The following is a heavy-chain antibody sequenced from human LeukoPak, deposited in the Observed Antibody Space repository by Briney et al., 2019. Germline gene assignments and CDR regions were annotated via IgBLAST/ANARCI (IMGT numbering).Heavy chain of an antibody. CDR3: AREGPEGFSAFDI. Sequence: ASVKVSCKASGGTFSSYAISWVRQAPGQGLEWMGGIIPIFGTANYAQKFQGRVTITADKSTSTAYMELSSLRSEDTAVYYCAREGPEGFSAFDIWGQGTMVTVSS. D-gene: IGHD1-14*01. V-gene: IGHV1-69*06. J-gene: IGHJ3*02. CDR1: GGTFSSYA. CDR2: IIPIFGTA.